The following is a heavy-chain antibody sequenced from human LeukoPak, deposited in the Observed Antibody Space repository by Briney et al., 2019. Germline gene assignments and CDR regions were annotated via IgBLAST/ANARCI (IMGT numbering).Heavy chain of an antibody. CDR2: FSGSCGST. D-gene: IGHD3-10*01. V-gene: IGHV3-23*01. J-gene: IGHJ4*02. CDR1: GFTFSSYA. CDR3: PKRSDPFRWFGECNVKLPRPIRHYYFDS. Sequence: GGSLRLSCAASGFTFSSYAMSWVRQAPGKGLECISGFSGSCGSTYYAHSVKGRFTISRDKSKNTLYLQMNSLRAEDTAVYYCPKRSDPFRWFGECNVKLPRPIRHYYFDSWGQGTLVTVSS.